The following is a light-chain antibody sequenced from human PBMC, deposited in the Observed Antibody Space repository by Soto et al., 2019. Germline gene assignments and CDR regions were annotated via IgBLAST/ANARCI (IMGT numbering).Light chain of an antibody. CDR3: CSYAGNYKYV. CDR1: SSDVGAYNF. J-gene: IGLJ1*01. CDR2: DVN. V-gene: IGLV2-11*01. Sequence: QSALTQPRSVSGSPGQSVTISCTGTSSDVGAYNFASWYQQHPGTAPKLMIYDVNKRPSGVPDRFSGSKSGNTASLTISGLQAEDEADYYCCSYAGNYKYVFGSGTQLTVL.